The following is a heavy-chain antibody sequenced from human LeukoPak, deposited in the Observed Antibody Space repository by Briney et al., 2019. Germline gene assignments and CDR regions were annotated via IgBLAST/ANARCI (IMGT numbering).Heavy chain of an antibody. D-gene: IGHD2-15*01. CDR1: NGSISSHY. Sequence: SETLSLTCTISNGSISSHYWSWIRQPPGKGLEWIGYIYYSGSTNYNPSLKSRVTISVDTSKNQFSLKLNSVTAADTALYYCVRHSVVAAGLNWFDPWGQGTPVTVSS. CDR2: IYYSGST. V-gene: IGHV4-59*08. J-gene: IGHJ5*02. CDR3: VRHSVVAAGLNWFDP.